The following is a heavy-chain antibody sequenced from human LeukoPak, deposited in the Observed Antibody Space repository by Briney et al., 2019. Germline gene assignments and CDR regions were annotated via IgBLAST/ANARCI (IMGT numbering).Heavy chain of an antibody. V-gene: IGHV5-51*01. CDR1: GYIFTTYW. D-gene: IGHD2-2*01. CDR2: IYPGDSDT. J-gene: IGHJ4*02. CDR3: ARRQGCSSTSCPPDS. Sequence: GASLQISCRGSGYIFTTYWIGWVRQVPGKGLEWMGIIYPGDSDTRYSPSFQGQFTMSADKSINTAYLQWSRLKASDTAMYYCARRQGCSSTSCPPDSWGQGTLVTVSS.